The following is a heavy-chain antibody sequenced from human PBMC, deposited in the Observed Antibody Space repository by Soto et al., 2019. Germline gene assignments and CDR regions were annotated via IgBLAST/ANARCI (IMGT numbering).Heavy chain of an antibody. CDR2: IIPIFGTA. V-gene: IGHV1-69*05. J-gene: IGHJ5*02. D-gene: IGHD2-2*01. CDR1: GGTFSSYA. Sequence: SVKVSCKASGGTFSSYAISWVRQAPGQGLEWMGGIIPIFGTANYAQKLQGRVTMTTDTSTSTAYMELRSLRSDDTAVYYCARDSIVVVPAAISGSDPWGQGTLVTVSS. CDR3: ARDSIVVVPAAISGSDP.